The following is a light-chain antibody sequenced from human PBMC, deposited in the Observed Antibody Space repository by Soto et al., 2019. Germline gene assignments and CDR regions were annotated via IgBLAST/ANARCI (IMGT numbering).Light chain of an antibody. CDR2: GNS. V-gene: IGLV1-40*01. CDR1: SSNIGAGYD. CDR3: QSYDSSLNGSYV. Sequence: QSVLTQPPSVXGAPGQRVTISCTGSSSNIGAGYDVHWYQQLPGTAPKLLIYGNSNRPSGVPDRFSGSKSGTSASLAITGLQAEDEADYYCQSYDSSLNGSYVFGTGTKVTVL. J-gene: IGLJ1*01.